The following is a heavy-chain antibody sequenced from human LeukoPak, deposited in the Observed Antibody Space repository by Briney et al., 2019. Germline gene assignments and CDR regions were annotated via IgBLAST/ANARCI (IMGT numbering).Heavy chain of an antibody. D-gene: IGHD6-13*01. J-gene: IGHJ4*02. CDR3: ARARIAAAGTDFDY. V-gene: IGHV1-18*01. Sequence: ASVKVSCKASGYTFISYGISWVRQAPGQGLEWMGWISAYNGNTNYAQKLQGRVTMTTDTSTSTAYMELRSLRSDDTAVYYCARARIAAAGTDFDYWGQGTLVTVSS. CDR1: GYTFISYG. CDR2: ISAYNGNT.